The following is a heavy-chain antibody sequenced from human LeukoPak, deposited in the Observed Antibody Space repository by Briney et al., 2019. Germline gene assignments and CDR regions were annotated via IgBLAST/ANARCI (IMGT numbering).Heavy chain of an antibody. V-gene: IGHV4-34*01. CDR3: ARGRIQLWLYYYYGMDV. D-gene: IGHD5-18*01. J-gene: IGHJ6*02. Sequence: SETLFLTCAVYGGSFSGYYWSWIRQPPGKGLEWIGEINHSGSTNYNPSLKSRVTISVDTSKNQFSLKLSSVTAADTAVYYCARGRIQLWLYYYYGMDVWGQGTTVTVSS. CDR1: GGSFSGYY. CDR2: INHSGST.